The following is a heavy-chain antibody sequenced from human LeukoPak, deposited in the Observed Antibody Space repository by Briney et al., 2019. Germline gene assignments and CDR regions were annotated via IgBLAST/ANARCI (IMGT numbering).Heavy chain of an antibody. D-gene: IGHD1-26*01. V-gene: IGHV1-18*01. CDR2: ISAYNGNT. CDR1: GYTFTSYG. J-gene: IGHJ5*02. Sequence: ASVTVSCKASGYTFTSYGISWVRQAPGQGLEWMGWISAYNGNTNYAQKLQGRVTMTTDTSTSTACMELRSLRSDDTAVYYCARRIVGATGDWFDPWGQGTLVTVSS. CDR3: ARRIVGATGDWFDP.